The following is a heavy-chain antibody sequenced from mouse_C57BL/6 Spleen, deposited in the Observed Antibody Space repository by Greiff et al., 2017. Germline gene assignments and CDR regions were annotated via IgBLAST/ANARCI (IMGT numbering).Heavy chain of an antibody. CDR1: GYAFSSSW. CDR2: IYPGDGNT. Sequence: QVQLQQSGPELVKPGASVKISCKASGYAFSSSWMNWVKQRPGKGLEWIGRIYPGDGNTNYNGKFKGKATLTADKSSSTAYMQLSSLTSEDSAVYFCASGDDFDDWGQGTTLTVSS. D-gene: IGHD3-3*01. V-gene: IGHV1-82*01. J-gene: IGHJ2*01. CDR3: ASGDDFDD.